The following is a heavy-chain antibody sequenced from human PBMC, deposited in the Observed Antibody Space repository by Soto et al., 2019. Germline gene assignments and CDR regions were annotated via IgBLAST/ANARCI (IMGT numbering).Heavy chain of an antibody. V-gene: IGHV1-2*02. D-gene: IGHD6-19*01. CDR2: INPICGGA. CDR3: ARGSSSAVVADS. Sequence: ASVKVSCKASGYTFTGYYMHWGRQAPGQGLEWMGWINPICGGANYAQKFQGGVTMTADASTSTAYMELSSLRSEDTAVYYCARGSSSAVVADSRAQRALLTVSS. CDR1: GYTFTGYY. J-gene: IGHJ5*01.